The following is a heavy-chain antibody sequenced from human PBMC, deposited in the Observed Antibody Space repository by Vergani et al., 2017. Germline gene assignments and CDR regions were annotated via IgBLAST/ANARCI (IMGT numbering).Heavy chain of an antibody. J-gene: IGHJ6*01. CDR2: ISGSGGST. V-gene: IGHV3-23*01. D-gene: IGHD5-12*01. CDR1: GFTFNHYA. CDR3: AKANPRNSGYDYLYYYHSVDV. Sequence: EVQLLESGGDLVQPGGSLRLSCAASGFTFNHYAMNWVRQAPGKGLEWVSGISGSGGSTYYAGSVKGRFTISRDSSKNTLYLQMNSLSAGDTAVYYCAKANPRNSGYDYLYYYHSVDVCWHQGTVTVFS.